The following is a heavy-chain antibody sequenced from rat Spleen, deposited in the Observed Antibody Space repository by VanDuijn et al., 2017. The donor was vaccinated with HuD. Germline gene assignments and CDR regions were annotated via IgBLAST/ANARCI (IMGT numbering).Heavy chain of an antibody. CDR3: AKTTVAYYYIMDA. CDR2: ISYSGST. J-gene: IGHJ4*01. Sequence: EVQLQESGPGLVKPSQSLSLTCSVTVYSITSSYRWSWIRKFPGNKMEWMGYISYSGSTSYNPSLKSRISITRDTSKNQFFLQVNSVTTEDTATYYCAKTTVAYYYIMDAWGQGASVTVSS. V-gene: IGHV3-3*01. CDR1: VYSITSSYR. D-gene: IGHD1-3*01.